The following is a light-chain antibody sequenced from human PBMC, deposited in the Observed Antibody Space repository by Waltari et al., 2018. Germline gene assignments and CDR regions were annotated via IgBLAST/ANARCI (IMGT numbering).Light chain of an antibody. J-gene: IGLJ2*01. CDR3: QSADSSGTYVL. CDR2: KYS. CDR1: ALPNPS. Sequence: SYELTQPPSVSVSPGQTARITCSGDALPNPSAYWYQQKPGQSPVVVIYKYSGRPSGIPERVSGSTSGTTVTLTISGVQAEDEADYYCQSADSSGTYVLFGGGTKLTVL. V-gene: IGLV3-25*03.